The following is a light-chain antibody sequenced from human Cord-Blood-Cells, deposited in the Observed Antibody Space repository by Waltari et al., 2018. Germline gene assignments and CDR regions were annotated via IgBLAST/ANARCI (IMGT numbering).Light chain of an antibody. CDR2: DVS. CDR1: SSDVGGYNY. CDR3: CSYAGSYTWV. Sequence: QSALTQPRSVSGSPGQSVTISCTGTSSDVGGYNYVSWYQQHPGKAPKLMIYDVSKWPSGGPDRFSGSKSGNTASLTISGLQAEDEADYYCCSYAGSYTWVFGGGTKLTVL. V-gene: IGLV2-11*01. J-gene: IGLJ3*02.